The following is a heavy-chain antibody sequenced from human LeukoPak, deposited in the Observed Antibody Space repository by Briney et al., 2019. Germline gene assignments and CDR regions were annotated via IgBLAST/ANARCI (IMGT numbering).Heavy chain of an antibody. CDR3: ARDVVAGRGFDWFDP. D-gene: IGHD6-19*01. Sequence: SVKVSCKASGGTFSSYAISWVRQAPGQGLEWMGGIIPIFGTANYAQKFQGRVTITADKSTSTAYMELSSLRSEDTAVYYCARDVVAGRGFDWFDPWGQGTLVTVSS. V-gene: IGHV1-69*06. CDR1: GGTFSSYA. J-gene: IGHJ5*02. CDR2: IIPIFGTA.